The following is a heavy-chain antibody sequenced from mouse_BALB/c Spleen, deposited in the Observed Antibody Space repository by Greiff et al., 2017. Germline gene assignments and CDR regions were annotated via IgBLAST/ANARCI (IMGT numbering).Heavy chain of an antibody. J-gene: IGHJ2*01. CDR1: GYTFTSYW. CDR2: INPSTGYT. D-gene: IGHD2-1*01. Sequence: QVQLQQSGAELAKPGASVKMSCKASGYTFTSYWMHWVKQRPGQGLEWIGYINPSTGYTEYNQKFKDKATLTADKSSSTAYMQLSSLTSEDSAVYYCAKIYYGNCLDYWGQGTTLTVSS. V-gene: IGHV1-7*01. CDR3: AKIYYGNCLDY.